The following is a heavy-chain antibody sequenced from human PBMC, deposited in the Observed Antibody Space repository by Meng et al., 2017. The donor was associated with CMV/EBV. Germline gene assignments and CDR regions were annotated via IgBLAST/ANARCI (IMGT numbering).Heavy chain of an antibody. CDR3: AGYSEPDY. CDR1: GFTFSSYA. Sequence: QVQLVESGGGVVQPGRSLRLSCAASGFTFSSYAMYWVRQAPGKGLEWVAVISYDGSNKYYADSVKGRFTISRDNSKNTLYLQMNSLRAEDTAVYYCAGYSEPDYWGQGTLVTVSS. D-gene: IGHD2-15*01. CDR2: ISYDGSNK. J-gene: IGHJ4*02. V-gene: IGHV3-30-3*01.